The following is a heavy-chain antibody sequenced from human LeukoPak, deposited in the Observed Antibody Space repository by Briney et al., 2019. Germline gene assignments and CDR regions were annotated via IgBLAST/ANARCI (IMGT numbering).Heavy chain of an antibody. V-gene: IGHV4-34*01. D-gene: IGHD3-3*01. CDR1: GGSFSGYY. J-gene: IGHJ4*02. Sequence: SETLSLTCAVYGGSFSGYYWSWIRQPPAKGLEWIGEINHSGSTNYNPSLKSRVTISVGTSKDQFSLKLNSVTATDTAVYYWASGRGIFGVVHFDYWGQGPLVTVSS. CDR2: INHSGST. CDR3: ASGRGIFGVVHFDY.